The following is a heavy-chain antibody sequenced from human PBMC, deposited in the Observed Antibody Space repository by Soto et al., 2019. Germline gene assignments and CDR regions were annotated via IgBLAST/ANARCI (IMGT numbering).Heavy chain of an antibody. Sequence: SETLSLTCAVYGGSFSGYCWSWIRQPPGKGLEWIGEINHSGSTNYNPSLKSRVTISVDTSKNQFSLKLSSVTAADTAVYFCVRSSIEPRIFMYPFDYWGLGTLVTVSS. V-gene: IGHV4-34*01. CDR2: INHSGST. CDR3: VRSSIEPRIFMYPFDY. CDR1: GGSFSGYC. J-gene: IGHJ4*02. D-gene: IGHD6-6*01.